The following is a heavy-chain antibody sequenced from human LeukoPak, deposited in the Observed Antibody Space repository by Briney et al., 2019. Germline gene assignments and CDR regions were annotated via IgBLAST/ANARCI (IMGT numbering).Heavy chain of an antibody. D-gene: IGHD3-3*01. CDR1: GYTFTSYD. CDR2: MNPNSGNT. CDR3: ARAPYYDFWSGYYDYYMDV. J-gene: IGHJ6*03. V-gene: IGHV1-8*03. Sequence: ASVKVSCKASGYTFTSYDINWVRQATGQGLEWMGWMNPNSGNTGYAQKFQGRVTITRNTSISTAYMELSSLRSEDTAVYYCARAPYYDFWSGYYDYYMDVWGKGTTVTVSS.